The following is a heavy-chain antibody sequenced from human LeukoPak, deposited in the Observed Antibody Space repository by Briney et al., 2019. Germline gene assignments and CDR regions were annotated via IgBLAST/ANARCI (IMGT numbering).Heavy chain of an antibody. D-gene: IGHD3-16*02. V-gene: IGHV3-23*01. CDR1: GFTFSSYA. J-gene: IGHJ4*02. CDR2: IIDSGYST. CDR3: TRQPWGSYRSYSDY. Sequence: GGSLRLSCAASGFTFSSYAMTWVRQAPGRGLEWVSDIIDSGYSTNYADSVKGRFTISRDNAKNSLYLQMNSLRAEDAAVYYCTRQPWGSYRSYSDYWAQGTLVTVSS.